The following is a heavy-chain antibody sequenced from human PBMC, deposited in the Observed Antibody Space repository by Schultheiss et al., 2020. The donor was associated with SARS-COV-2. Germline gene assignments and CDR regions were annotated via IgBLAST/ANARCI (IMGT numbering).Heavy chain of an antibody. CDR1: GGSFSGYY. Sequence: SQTLSLTCAVYGGSFSGYYWSWIRQPPGKGLEWIGEINHSGSTNYNPSLKSRVTISVDTSKNQFSLKLSSVTAADTAVYYCARVSGYQLPLYGMDVWGQGTTVTVSS. CDR2: INHSGST. D-gene: IGHD2-2*01. V-gene: IGHV4-34*01. J-gene: IGHJ6*02. CDR3: ARVSGYQLPLYGMDV.